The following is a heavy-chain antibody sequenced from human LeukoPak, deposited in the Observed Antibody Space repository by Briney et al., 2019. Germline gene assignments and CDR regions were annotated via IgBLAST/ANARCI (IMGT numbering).Heavy chain of an antibody. CDR1: GGSISGYF. V-gene: IGHV4-4*08. D-gene: IGHD1-26*01. CDR2: ISNSGST. J-gene: IGHJ6*03. CDR3: ARESDIVGANYYYYYYMDV. Sequence: SETLSLTCTVSGGSISGYFWSWIRQPPGKGLEWIAYISNSGSTNYNPTLKSRVTISVDTSKIQFSLKLSSVTAADTAMYYCARESDIVGANYYYYYYMDVWGKGTTVTVSS.